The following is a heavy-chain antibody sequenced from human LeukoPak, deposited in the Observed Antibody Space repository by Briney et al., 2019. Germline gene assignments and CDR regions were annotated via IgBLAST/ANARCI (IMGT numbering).Heavy chain of an antibody. J-gene: IGHJ3*02. CDR3: TRAGYYDSSGYYPHDAFDI. V-gene: IGHV3-49*04. CDR1: GFTFGDYA. CDR2: IRSKAYGCTT. D-gene: IGHD3-22*01. Sequence: PGGSLRLSCTASGFTFGDYAMSWVRQAPGKGLEWVGFIRSKAYGCTTEYAASVKGRFTISRDDSKSIAYLQMNRLKTEDTAVYYCTRAGYYDSSGYYPHDAFDIWGQGTMVTVSS.